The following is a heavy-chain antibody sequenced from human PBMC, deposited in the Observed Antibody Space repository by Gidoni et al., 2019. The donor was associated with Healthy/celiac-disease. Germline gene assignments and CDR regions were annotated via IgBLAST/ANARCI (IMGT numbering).Heavy chain of an antibody. D-gene: IGHD3-10*01. CDR3: ARHGAYYGSGSYYSLDSYWYFDL. V-gene: IGHV4-39*01. J-gene: IGHJ2*01. Sequence: QLQLQESGPGLVKPSETLSLTCTVSGGSIRSSSYYWGWIRQPPGKGLEWIGSIYYRGSTYYNPSLKSRVTISVDTSKNQFSLKLSSVTAADTAVYYCARHGAYYGSGSYYSLDSYWYFDLWGRGTLVTVSS. CDR1: GGSIRSSSYY. CDR2: IYYRGST.